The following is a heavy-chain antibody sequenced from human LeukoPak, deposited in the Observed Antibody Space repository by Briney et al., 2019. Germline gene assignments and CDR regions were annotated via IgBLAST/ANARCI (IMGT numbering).Heavy chain of an antibody. Sequence: GGSLRLSCAASGFTFSSYRMNCVRQAPGKVLEWVSSISSSSSYIYYADSVKGRFTISRDNAKNSVYLQMNSLRAEDTAVYYCARDRTTVTPENAFDIWGQGTMVTVSS. CDR1: GFTFSSYR. CDR2: ISSSSSYI. CDR3: ARDRTTVTPENAFDI. V-gene: IGHV3-21*01. D-gene: IGHD4-17*01. J-gene: IGHJ3*02.